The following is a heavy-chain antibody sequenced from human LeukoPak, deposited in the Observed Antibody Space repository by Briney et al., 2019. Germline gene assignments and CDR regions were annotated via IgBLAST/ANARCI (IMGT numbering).Heavy chain of an antibody. CDR1: GFTFSSYE. V-gene: IGHV3-48*03. Sequence: PGGSLRLSCAASGFTFSSYEMNWVRQAPGKGLEWVSYISSSGSTIYYADSVKGRFTISRDNAKNSLYLQMKRLRAEDTAVYYCARERRRHEYILTGYYLITHYFDYWGQGTLVTVSS. J-gene: IGHJ4*02. CDR2: ISSSGSTI. D-gene: IGHD3-9*01. CDR3: ARERRRHEYILTGYYLITHYFDY.